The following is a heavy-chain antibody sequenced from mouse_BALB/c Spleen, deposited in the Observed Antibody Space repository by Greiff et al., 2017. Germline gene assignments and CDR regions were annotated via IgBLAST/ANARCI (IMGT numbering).Heavy chain of an antibody. V-gene: IGHV1-69*02. D-gene: IGHD2-1*01. Sequence: QVQLQQPGAELVKPGAPVKLSCKASGYTFTSYWMNWVKQRPGRGLEWIGRIDPSDSETHYNQKFKDKATLTVDKSSSTAYIQLSSLTSEDSAVYYCARSDGNPRDYGGQGTSVTVSA. CDR1: GYTFTSYW. J-gene: IGHJ4*01. CDR3: ARSDGNPRDY. CDR2: IDPSDSET.